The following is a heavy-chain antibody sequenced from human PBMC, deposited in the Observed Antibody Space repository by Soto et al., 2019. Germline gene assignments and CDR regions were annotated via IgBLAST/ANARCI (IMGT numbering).Heavy chain of an antibody. CDR3: ARGVGSRRGYSGYDYSPAVFDY. J-gene: IGHJ4*02. CDR1: GGSISSSNW. CDR2: IYHSGST. D-gene: IGHD5-12*01. Sequence: PSETLSLTCAVSGGSISSSNWWSWVRQPPGRGLEWIGEIYHSGSTNYNPSLKSRVTISVDKSKNQFSLKLSSVTAADTAVYYCARGVGSRRGYSGYDYSPAVFDYWGQGTLVTVSS. V-gene: IGHV4-4*02.